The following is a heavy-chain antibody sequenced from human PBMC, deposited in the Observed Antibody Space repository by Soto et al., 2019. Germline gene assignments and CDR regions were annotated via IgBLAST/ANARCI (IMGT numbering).Heavy chain of an antibody. J-gene: IGHJ6*02. V-gene: IGHV1-69*06. CDR1: GGTFSSYA. Sequence: QVQLVQSGAEVKKPGSSVKVSCKASGGTFSSYAISWVRQAPGQGLEWMGGIIPIFGTANYAQKFQGRVTITADKSTSPAYMERSSLRSEDTAVYYCRGFGEFPWSVNGMDVLGQGTTVTVSS. CDR2: IIPIFGTA. CDR3: RGFGEFPWSVNGMDV. D-gene: IGHD3-10*01.